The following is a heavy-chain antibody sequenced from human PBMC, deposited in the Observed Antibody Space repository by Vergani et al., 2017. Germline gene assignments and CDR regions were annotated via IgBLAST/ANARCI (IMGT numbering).Heavy chain of an antibody. Sequence: QVQLVQSGAEVKKPGASVKVSCKASGYTFTGYYMHWVRQAPGQGLEWMGWINPNSGGTNYAQKFQGRVTMARDTSISTAYMELRRMRYDDTAVYYCARDTGSGWFAWYFDLWGRGTLVTVSS. CDR1: GYTFTGYY. J-gene: IGHJ2*01. CDR3: ARDTGSGWFAWYFDL. CDR2: INPNSGGT. V-gene: IGHV1-2*02. D-gene: IGHD6-19*01.